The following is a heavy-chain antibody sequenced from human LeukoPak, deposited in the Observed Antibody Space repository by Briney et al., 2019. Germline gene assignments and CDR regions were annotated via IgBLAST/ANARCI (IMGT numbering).Heavy chain of an antibody. J-gene: IGHJ4*02. V-gene: IGHV3-23*01. CDR1: GFTFSSYA. D-gene: IGHD6-19*01. CDR3: AKDWILHSSSDY. Sequence: GGSLRLSCAASGFTFSSYAMSWVRQAPGKRLEWVSAISGSGGSTYYADSVKGRFTISRDNSKNTLYLQMNSLRAEDTAVYYCAKDWILHSSSDYWGQGTLVTVSS. CDR2: ISGSGGST.